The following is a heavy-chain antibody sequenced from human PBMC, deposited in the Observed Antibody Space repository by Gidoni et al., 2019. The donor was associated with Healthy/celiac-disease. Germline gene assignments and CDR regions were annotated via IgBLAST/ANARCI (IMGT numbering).Heavy chain of an antibody. D-gene: IGHD6-13*01. CDR3: ARDGIAAGTRFDWYFDL. J-gene: IGHJ2*01. Sequence: QVQLQESGPGLVKPSETLSLTCTVSGGSISRSYWSWIRQPAGKGLEWIGRIYTSGSTNYNPSLKSRVTMSVDTSKNQFSLKLSSVTAADTAVYYCARDGIAAGTRFDWYFDLWGRGTLVTVSS. V-gene: IGHV4-4*07. CDR2: IYTSGST. CDR1: GGSISRSY.